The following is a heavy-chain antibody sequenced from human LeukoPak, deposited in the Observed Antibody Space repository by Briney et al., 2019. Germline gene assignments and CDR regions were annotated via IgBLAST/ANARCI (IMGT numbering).Heavy chain of an antibody. CDR2: INPSGGST. J-gene: IGHJ4*02. CDR3: VSDSSGYLTDY. D-gene: IGHD3-22*01. Sequence: VASVKVSCKASGYTFTGYYMHWVRQAPGQGLEWMGIINPSGGSTSYAQKFQGRVTMTRDMSTSTVYMELSSLRSEDTAVYYCVSDSSGYLTDYWGQGTLVTVSS. CDR1: GYTFTGYY. V-gene: IGHV1-46*01.